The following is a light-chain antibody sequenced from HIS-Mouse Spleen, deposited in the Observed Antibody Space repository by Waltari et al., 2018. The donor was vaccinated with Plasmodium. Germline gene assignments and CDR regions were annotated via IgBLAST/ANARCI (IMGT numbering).Light chain of an antibody. CDR1: QSVSSN. CDR3: QQYNNWPPTWT. V-gene: IGKV3-15*01. J-gene: IGKJ1*01. CDR2: GAS. Sequence: EIVMTQSPATLSVSPGERATLSCRASQSVSSNLAWYQQKPGQAPRHLIYGASTRATGIPARFIGSGSGTEFTLTISSMQSEDFAVYYCQQYNNWPPTWTFGQGTKVEIK.